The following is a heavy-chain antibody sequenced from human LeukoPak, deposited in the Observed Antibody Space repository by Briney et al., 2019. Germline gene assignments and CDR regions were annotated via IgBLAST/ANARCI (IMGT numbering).Heavy chain of an antibody. CDR1: GYTFTSYG. J-gene: IGHJ6*03. V-gene: IGHV1-18*01. CDR3: ARSDSSGRYGGYYYYYMDV. Sequence: GASVKVSCKASGYTFTSYGFTWVRQAPGQGLEWMGWISAYNGNTNYAQKLQGRVTMTTDTSTSTAYMGLRSLRSDDTAVYYCARSDSSGRYGGYYYYYMDVWGKGTTVTVSS. CDR2: ISAYNGNT. D-gene: IGHD6-19*01.